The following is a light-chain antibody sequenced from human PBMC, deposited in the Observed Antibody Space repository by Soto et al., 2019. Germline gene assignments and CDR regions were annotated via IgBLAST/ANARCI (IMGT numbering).Light chain of an antibody. V-gene: IGLV2-14*01. CDR1: GSDVGGYNY. J-gene: IGLJ2*01. CDR2: DVS. Sequence: QSALTQPASVSGSHGQSITISCTGTGSDVGGYNYVSWYQQHPGKAPKVMIYDVSNRPSGVSNRFSGSKSCNTASLTISGLQAEDEADYYCSSYTSASTPLVFGGGTKVTVL. CDR3: SSYTSASTPLV.